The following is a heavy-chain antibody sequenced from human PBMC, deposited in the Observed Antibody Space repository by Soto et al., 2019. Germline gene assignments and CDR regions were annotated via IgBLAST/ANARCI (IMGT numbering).Heavy chain of an antibody. CDR2: ISYDGSNK. V-gene: IGHV3-30*18. CDR3: AKGKSDYHAMDV. CDR1: GFTFSNSG. J-gene: IGHJ6*02. Sequence: QVQLVESGGGVVQPGRSLRLSCAASGFTFSNSGMHWVRQAPGKGLEWVAVISYDGSNKYYADSVKGRFTISRDNSKNTVYLHMNSLRVEDTAVYYCAKGKSDYHAMDVWGQGTTVTVSS.